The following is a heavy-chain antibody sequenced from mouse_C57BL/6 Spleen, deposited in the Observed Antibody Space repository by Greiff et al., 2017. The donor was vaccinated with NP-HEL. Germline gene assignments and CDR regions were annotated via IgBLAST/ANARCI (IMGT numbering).Heavy chain of an antibody. CDR2: IYPGDGDT. J-gene: IGHJ4*01. CDR3: ARIYYGNYPYYYAMDY. D-gene: IGHD2-1*01. V-gene: IGHV1-82*01. CDR1: GYAFSSSW. Sequence: VKLVESGPELVKPGASVKISCKASGYAFSSSWMNWVKQRPGKGLEWIGRIYPGDGDTNYNGKFKGKATLTADKSSSTAYMQLSSLTSEDSAVYFCARIYYGNYPYYYAMDYWGQGTSVTVSS.